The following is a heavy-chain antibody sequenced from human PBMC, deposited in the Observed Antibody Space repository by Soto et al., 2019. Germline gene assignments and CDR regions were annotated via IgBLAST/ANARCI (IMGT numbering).Heavy chain of an antibody. J-gene: IGHJ4*02. CDR3: ARDRAGLLEF. D-gene: IGHD3-10*01. CDR1: GYVFTGWG. V-gene: IGHV1-18*01. Sequence: QVQLVQSATEVVNPGASVRVSCKASGYVFTGWGISWVRQVPGQGLEWVGWVSAYDGATRSSEKLQGRISVTRDKSMSTVYMDLTNLRSDDAAVYYCARDRAGLLEFWGQGTLVTVSS. CDR2: VSAYDGAT.